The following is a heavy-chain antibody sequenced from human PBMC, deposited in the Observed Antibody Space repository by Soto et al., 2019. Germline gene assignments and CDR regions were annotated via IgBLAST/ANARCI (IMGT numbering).Heavy chain of an antibody. CDR2: IYYSGST. D-gene: IGHD3-10*01. V-gene: IGHV4-61*01. CDR1: GGSVSSGSYY. J-gene: IGHJ4*02. CDR3: ASGGLGIHYFDY. Sequence: QVQLQESGPGLVKPSETLSLTCTVSGGSVSSGSYYWSWIRQPPGKGLEWIGYIYYSGSTNYNPSLKSRVTISVDTSKNQFSLKLSSVTAADTAVYYCASGGLGIHYFDYWGQGTLVTVSS.